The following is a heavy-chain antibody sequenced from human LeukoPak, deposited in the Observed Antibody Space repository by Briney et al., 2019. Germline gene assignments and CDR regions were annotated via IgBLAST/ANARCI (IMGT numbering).Heavy chain of an antibody. D-gene: IGHD2-2*01. CDR1: GGSISSGGYS. V-gene: IGHV4-30-4*07. CDR2: IYYSGST. J-gene: IGHJ4*02. Sequence: SETLSLTCAVSGGSISSGGYSWSWIRQPPGKGLEWIGYIYYSGSTYYNPSLKSRVTISVDTSKNQFSLKLSSVTAADTAVYYCARAGVVPAATFDYWGQGTLVTVSS. CDR3: ARAGVVPAATFDY.